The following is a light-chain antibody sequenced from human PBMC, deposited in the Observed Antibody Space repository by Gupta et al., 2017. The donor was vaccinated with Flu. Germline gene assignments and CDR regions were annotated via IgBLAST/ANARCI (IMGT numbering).Light chain of an antibody. CDR1: QSIQHGDGKTY. J-gene: IGKJ5*01. Sequence: VTPGQPASISCKSSQSIQHGDGKTYLCYYLQKPGQPPQLLIDEVSSRFAGVPDKISGRGSATDFTLIISRAEAEDVGVYYCLQSLQLPFTFGQGTRVEIK. CDR3: LQSLQLPFT. V-gene: IGKV2D-29*01. CDR2: EVS.